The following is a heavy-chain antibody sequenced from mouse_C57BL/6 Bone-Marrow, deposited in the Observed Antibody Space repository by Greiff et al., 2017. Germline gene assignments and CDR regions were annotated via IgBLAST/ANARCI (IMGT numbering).Heavy chain of an antibody. V-gene: IGHV5-17*01. CDR3: ARTEYRPWFAY. CDR2: ISSGSSTI. Sequence: EVKLVESGGGLVKPGGSLKLSCAASGFTFSDYGMHWVRQAPEKGLEWVAYISSGSSTIYYADTVKGRFTISRDNAKNTLFLQLTSLRSEDTAMXYCARTEYRPWFAYWGQGTLVTVSA. CDR1: GFTFSDYG. D-gene: IGHD5-2*01. J-gene: IGHJ3*01.